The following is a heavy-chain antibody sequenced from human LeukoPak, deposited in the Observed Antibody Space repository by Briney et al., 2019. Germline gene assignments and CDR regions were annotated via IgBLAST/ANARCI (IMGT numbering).Heavy chain of an antibody. V-gene: IGHV4-38-2*02. CDR1: GYSISSGYY. CDR3: ARDRKGYYYDSSGYRDAFDI. CDR2: IYHSGST. D-gene: IGHD3-22*01. Sequence: SETLSLTCTVSGYSISSGYYWGWIRQPPGKGLEWIGSIYHSGSTYYNPSLKSRVTISVDTSKNQFSLKLSSVTAADTAVYYCARDRKGYYYDSSGYRDAFDIWGQGTMVTVSS. J-gene: IGHJ3*02.